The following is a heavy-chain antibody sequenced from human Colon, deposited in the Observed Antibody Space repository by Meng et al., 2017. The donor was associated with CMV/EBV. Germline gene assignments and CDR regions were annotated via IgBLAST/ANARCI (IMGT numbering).Heavy chain of an antibody. Sequence: ASVKVSCKASGYTFTGYYMHWVRQAPGQGLEWMGWINPNSGGTNYAQKFQGRVTMTRDTSISTAYMELSRLRSDDTAVYYCARERETNYYYYGMDVWGQGTTVTVSS. CDR2: INPNSGGT. D-gene: IGHD1-26*01. J-gene: IGHJ6*02. CDR1: GYTFTGYY. V-gene: IGHV1-2*02. CDR3: ARERETNYYYYGMDV.